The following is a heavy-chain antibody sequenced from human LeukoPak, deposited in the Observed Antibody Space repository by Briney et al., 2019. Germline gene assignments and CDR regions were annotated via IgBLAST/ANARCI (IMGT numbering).Heavy chain of an antibody. D-gene: IGHD6-25*01. CDR3: AKLPAASRIEFDP. CDR2: ISSSSSYI. J-gene: IGHJ5*02. Sequence: PGGSLRLSCAASGFTFSSYSMNWVRQAPGKWLEWVSSISSSSSYIYYADSVKGRFTISRDNAKNSLYLQMNSLRAEDTAVYYCAKLPAASRIEFDPWGQGTLVTVSS. V-gene: IGHV3-21*01. CDR1: GFTFSSYS.